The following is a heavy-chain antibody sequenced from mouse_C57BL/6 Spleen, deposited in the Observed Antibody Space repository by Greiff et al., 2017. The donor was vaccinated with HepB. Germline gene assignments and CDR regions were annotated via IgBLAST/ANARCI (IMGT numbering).Heavy chain of an antibody. CDR1: GYTFTSYW. J-gene: IGHJ2*01. Sequence: QVQLQQSGAELVKPGASVKLSCKASGYTFTSYWMHWVKQRPGQGLEWIGYINPSSGYTKYNQKFKDKATLTADKSSSTAYMQLSSLAYEDSAVYYYARNYFGSSYLDYGGQGTTLTVSS. CDR2: INPSSGYT. CDR3: ARNYFGSSYLDY. D-gene: IGHD1-1*01. V-gene: IGHV1-7*01.